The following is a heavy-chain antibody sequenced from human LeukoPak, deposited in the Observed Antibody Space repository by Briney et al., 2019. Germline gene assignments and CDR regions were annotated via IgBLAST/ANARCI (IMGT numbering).Heavy chain of an antibody. CDR1: GGSISSGGYY. CDR3: ARHGSGWYGDAFDI. D-gene: IGHD6-19*01. Sequence: PSETLSLTCTVSGGSISSGGYYWSWIRQHPGKGLEWIGYIYTSGSTNYNPSLKSRVTISVDTSKNQFSLKLSSVTAADTAVYYCARHGSGWYGDAFDIWGQGTMVTVSS. J-gene: IGHJ3*02. CDR2: IYTSGST. V-gene: IGHV4-61*08.